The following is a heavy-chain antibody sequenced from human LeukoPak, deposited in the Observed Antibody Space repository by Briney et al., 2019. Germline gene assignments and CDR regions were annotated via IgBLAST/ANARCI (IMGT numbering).Heavy chain of an antibody. CDR2: IIPIFGTA. J-gene: IGHJ6*02. CDR3: RSERQYDIFRARRGYGMDV. CDR1: GGTFSSYA. V-gene: IGHV1-69*13. D-gene: IGHD3-9*01. Sequence: SVKVSCKASGGTFSSYAISWVRQAPGQGLEWMGGIIPIFGTANYAQKFQGRVTITADESTSTAYMELSSLRSEDTAVYYCRSERQYDIFRARRGYGMDVWGQGTTVTVSS.